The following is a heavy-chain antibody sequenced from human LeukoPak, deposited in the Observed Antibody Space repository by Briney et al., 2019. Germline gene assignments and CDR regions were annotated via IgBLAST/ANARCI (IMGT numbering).Heavy chain of an antibody. D-gene: IGHD3-22*01. CDR1: GFTFSDHY. V-gene: IGHV3-48*01. CDR3: ARDHAASGYSFDY. Sequence: GGSLRLSCAASGFTFSDHYMDWVRRAPGKGLEWVSYISSSSSTIYYADSVKGRFTISRDNAKNSLYLQMNSLRAEDTAVYHCARDHAASGYSFDYWGQGTLVTVSS. J-gene: IGHJ4*02. CDR2: ISSSSSTI.